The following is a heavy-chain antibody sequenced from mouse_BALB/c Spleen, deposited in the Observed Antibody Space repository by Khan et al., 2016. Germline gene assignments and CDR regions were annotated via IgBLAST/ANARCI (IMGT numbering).Heavy chain of an antibody. D-gene: IGHD2-14*01. J-gene: IGHJ2*01. CDR2: INSTGGST. CDR3: ARGGVRWFGY. Sequence: EVELVESGGGLVQPGGSLKLSCAASGFTFSSYGMSWVRQPPDKRLELVATINSTGGSTYYQASVKGRFTISRDNAKNTLYLQMSSLTSEDTAMYYCARGGVRWFGYWGQGTTLTVSS. CDR1: GFTFSSYG. V-gene: IGHV5-6-3*01.